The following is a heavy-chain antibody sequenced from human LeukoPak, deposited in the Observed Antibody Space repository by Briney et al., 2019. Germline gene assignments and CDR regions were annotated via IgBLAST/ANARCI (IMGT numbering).Heavy chain of an antibody. Sequence: PGGSLRLSCAASGFTFNTYTMNWVRQAPGKELEWVSYISGSSGIIDYADSVRGRFTISRDNAKNSLYLQMNSLRAEDTAVYYSARAAPDTYYYDSSPPDFDYWGQGTLVTVSS. V-gene: IGHV3-48*01. CDR1: GFTFNTYT. J-gene: IGHJ4*02. CDR2: ISGSSGII. D-gene: IGHD3-22*01. CDR3: ARAAPDTYYYDSSPPDFDY.